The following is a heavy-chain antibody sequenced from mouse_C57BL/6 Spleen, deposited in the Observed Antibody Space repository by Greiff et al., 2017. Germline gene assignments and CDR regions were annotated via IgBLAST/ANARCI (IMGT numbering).Heavy chain of an antibody. V-gene: IGHV1-15*01. Sequence: QVQLQQSGAELVRPGASVTLSCKASGYTFTDYEMHWVKQTPVHGLEWIGAIDPETGGTAYNQKFKGKAILTADKSSSTAYMELRSLTSEDSAVYYCTTAHYYGSSYEGYFDYWGQGTTLTVAS. CDR3: TTAHYYGSSYEGYFDY. D-gene: IGHD1-1*01. J-gene: IGHJ2*01. CDR1: GYTFTDYE. CDR2: IDPETGGT.